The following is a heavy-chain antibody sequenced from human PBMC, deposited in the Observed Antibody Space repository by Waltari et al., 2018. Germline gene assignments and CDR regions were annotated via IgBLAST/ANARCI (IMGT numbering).Heavy chain of an antibody. CDR1: GGSISSYY. CDR3: ARNSFDFWSGYPNIFDY. Sequence: QVQLQESGPGLVKPSETLSLTCTASGGSISSYYWSWIRQPAGKGLEWIGRIYTSGSTNYNPSLKSRVTMSVDTSKNQFSLKLSSVTAADTAVYYCARNSFDFWSGYPNIFDYWGQGTLVTVSS. CDR2: IYTSGST. J-gene: IGHJ4*02. D-gene: IGHD3-3*01. V-gene: IGHV4-4*07.